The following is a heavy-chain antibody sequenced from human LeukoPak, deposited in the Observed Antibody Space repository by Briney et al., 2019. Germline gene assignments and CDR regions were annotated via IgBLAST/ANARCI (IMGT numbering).Heavy chain of an antibody. CDR1: GGSIRSSSYY. J-gene: IGHJ4*02. CDR3: ARHFQKVSYSRFDY. D-gene: IGHD6-13*01. V-gene: IGHV4-39*01. Sequence: SETLSLTCTVSGGSIRSSSYYWGWIRQPPGKGLEWIGSIYYSGSTYYNPSLKSRVTISVDTSKNQFSLKLSSVTAADTAVYYCARHFQKVSYSRFDYWGQGTLVTVPS. CDR2: IYYSGST.